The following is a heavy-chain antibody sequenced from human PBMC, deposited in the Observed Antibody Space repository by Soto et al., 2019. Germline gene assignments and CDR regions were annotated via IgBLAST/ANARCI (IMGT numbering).Heavy chain of an antibody. D-gene: IGHD6-6*01. CDR3: ASREYTHYYYGMDV. CDR2: ISAYNGNT. J-gene: IGHJ6*02. Sequence: GASVKVSCKASGYTFTSYGISWVRQAPGQGLEWMGWISAYNGNTNYAQKLQGRVTMTTDTSTSTAYMELRSLRSDDTAVYYCASREYTHYYYGMDVWGQGTTVTVSS. V-gene: IGHV1-18*01. CDR1: GYTFTSYG.